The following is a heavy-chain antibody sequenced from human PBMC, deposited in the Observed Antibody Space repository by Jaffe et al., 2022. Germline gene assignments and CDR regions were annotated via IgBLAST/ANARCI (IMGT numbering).Heavy chain of an antibody. J-gene: IGHJ6*03. D-gene: IGHD3-22*01. CDR2: IYTSGST. Sequence: QVQLQESGPGLVKPSQTLSLTCTVSGGSISSGSYYWSWIRQPAGKGLEWIGRIYTSGSTNYNPSLKSRVTISVDTSKNQFSLKLSSVTAADTAVYYCARGIRKGSNNHYYHSNTSRTYYYYYYMDVWGKGTTVTVSS. CDR1: GGSISSGSYY. CDR3: ARGIRKGSNNHYYHSNTSRTYYYYYYMDV. V-gene: IGHV4-61*02.